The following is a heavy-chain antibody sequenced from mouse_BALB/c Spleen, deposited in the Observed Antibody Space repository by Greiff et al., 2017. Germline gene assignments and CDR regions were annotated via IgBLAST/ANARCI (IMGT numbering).Heavy chain of an antibody. CDR3: ARRETYYYAMDD. V-gene: IGHV1-9*01. J-gene: IGHJ4*01. Sequence: VQLQQSGAELMKPGASVKISCKATGYTFSSYWIEWVKQRPGHGLEWIGEILPGSGSTNYNEKFKGKATFTADTSSNTAYMQLSSLTSEDSAVYYCARRETYYYAMDDWGQGTSVTVSS. CDR2: ILPGSGST. CDR1: GYTFSSYW.